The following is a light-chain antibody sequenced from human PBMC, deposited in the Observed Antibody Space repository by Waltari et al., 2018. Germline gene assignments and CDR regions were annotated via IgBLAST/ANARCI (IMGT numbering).Light chain of an antibody. J-gene: IGLJ1*01. CDR2: DSR. CDR1: TSNIGKYS. Sequence: QSALTQPPSVSAAPGQKVTISCSGSTSNIGKYSVSWYQQLPGTAPKLLIYDSRKRPSGIPGSFSASKSGTSATLEISGLRPEDEAHYYCEAWDDRLTAEVFGTGTEVTVL. CDR3: EAWDDRLTAEV. V-gene: IGLV1-51*01.